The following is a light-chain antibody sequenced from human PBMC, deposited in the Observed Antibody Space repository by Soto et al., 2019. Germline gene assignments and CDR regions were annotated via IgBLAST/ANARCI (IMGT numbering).Light chain of an antibody. CDR3: HQSYNIPFT. CDR2: AAS. Sequence: DIQMTQSPSSLSASVGDRVTITCRASQSIRNYLNWYQQKPGKAPNLLIYAASTLQSGVPSRFSGSGSGTDFTLTISSLQPEDFAIYYCHQSYNIPFTFGPGTKVNIK. J-gene: IGKJ3*01. V-gene: IGKV1-39*01. CDR1: QSIRNY.